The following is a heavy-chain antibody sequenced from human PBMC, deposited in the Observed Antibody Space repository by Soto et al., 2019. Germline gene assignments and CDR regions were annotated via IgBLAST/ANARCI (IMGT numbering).Heavy chain of an antibody. D-gene: IGHD6-13*01. Sequence: SQTLSLTCAISGDSVSSNSAARNWIRQSPSRGLEWLGRTYYRSKWYNDYAVSVKSRITINPDTSKNQFSLQLNSVTPEDTAVYYCARALPLYSSSWHSYYYYGMDVWGQGTTVTVSS. CDR1: GDSVSSNSAA. CDR3: ARALPLYSSSWHSYYYYGMDV. J-gene: IGHJ6*02. CDR2: TYYRSKWYN. V-gene: IGHV6-1*01.